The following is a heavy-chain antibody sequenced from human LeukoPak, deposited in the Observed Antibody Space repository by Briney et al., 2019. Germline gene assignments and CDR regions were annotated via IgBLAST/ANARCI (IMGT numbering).Heavy chain of an antibody. J-gene: IGHJ4*02. V-gene: IGHV3-30*04. D-gene: IGHD1-1*01. CDR3: ACPGQDTDYYFDY. CDR2: ISSDGNSQ. CDR1: GFTFNSFS. Sequence: PGKSLRLSCEASGFTFNSFSMNWVRQAPAKGLEWVAVISSDGNSQYYVDSVKGRFTISRDNSKNTLFLQMDSLRAEDTAVYYCACPGQDTDYYFDYWGQGTLVTVSS.